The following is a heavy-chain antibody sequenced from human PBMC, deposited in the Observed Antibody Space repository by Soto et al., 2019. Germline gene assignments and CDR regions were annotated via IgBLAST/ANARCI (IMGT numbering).Heavy chain of an antibody. J-gene: IGHJ4*02. CDR1: GGSIDSYY. V-gene: IGHV4-59*01. D-gene: IGHD3-22*01. CDR3: ARHGLYYDSSGYYQFDY. CDR2: IYYSGST. Sequence: PSETLSLTCTVSGGSIDSYYWSWIRQPPGKGLEWIGYIYYSGSTNYNPSLKSRVTISVDTSKNQFSLKLNSVTAADTAVYYCARHGLYYDSSGYYQFDYWGQGTLVTVSS.